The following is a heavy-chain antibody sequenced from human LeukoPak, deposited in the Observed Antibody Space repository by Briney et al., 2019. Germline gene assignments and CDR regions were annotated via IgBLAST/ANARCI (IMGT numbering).Heavy chain of an antibody. CDR2: IRYDGSNK. CDR1: GFIFCDYG. J-gene: IGHJ4*02. D-gene: IGHD1/OR15-1a*01. Sequence: GGSLRLSCAASGFIFCDYGMHWVRQAPGKGLEWVTFIRYDGSNKYYADSVKGRFTISRDNSKNIVYLQMNSLSSEDTAVYYCAKEGTASKPSDLDYWGQGTLVTVSS. V-gene: IGHV3-30*02. CDR3: AKEGTASKPSDLDY.